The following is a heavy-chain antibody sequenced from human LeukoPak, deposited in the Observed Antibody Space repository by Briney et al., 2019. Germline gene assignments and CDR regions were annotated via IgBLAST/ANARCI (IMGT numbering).Heavy chain of an antibody. V-gene: IGHV4-59*08. CDR3: ATSPGRYYGMHV. Sequence: SETLSLTCTVSGGSISSYYWSWIRQPPGKGLEWIGYIYYSGSTNYNPSLKSRVTISVDTSKNEFSLKMNSVTAADTAVYYCATSPGRYYGMHVWGQGTTVTVSS. CDR2: IYYSGST. J-gene: IGHJ6*02. CDR1: GGSISSYY.